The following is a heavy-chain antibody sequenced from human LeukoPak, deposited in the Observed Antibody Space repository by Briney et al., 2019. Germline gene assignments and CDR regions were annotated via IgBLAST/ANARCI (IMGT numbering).Heavy chain of an antibody. D-gene: IGHD6-19*01. CDR2: IYYSGST. CDR1: SGPISSSSYY. J-gene: IGHJ4*02. Sequence: SETLSLTCTVSSGPISSSSYYWGWIRQPPGKGLEWIGKIYYSGSTYYNPSLKSRVTISVDTSKNQFSLKLSSVTAADTAMYYCGRHSSGWSVDYWGQGTLVTVSS. CDR3: GRHSSGWSVDY. V-gene: IGHV4-39*01.